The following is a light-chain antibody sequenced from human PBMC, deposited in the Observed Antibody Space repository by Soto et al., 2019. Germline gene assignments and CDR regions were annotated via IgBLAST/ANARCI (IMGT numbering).Light chain of an antibody. CDR2: DAS. V-gene: IGKV3-20*01. J-gene: IGKJ5*01. Sequence: EIVFTQSPATLSSFPGDRVTLSCRASQYINTRLAWYQHRPGQAPRLLIHDASSRATGIPDRFSGTKSGTDFTLTIRRLAPEDAAVYYCQQYGSSPITFGQGTRLEIK. CDR3: QQYGSSPIT. CDR1: QYINTR.